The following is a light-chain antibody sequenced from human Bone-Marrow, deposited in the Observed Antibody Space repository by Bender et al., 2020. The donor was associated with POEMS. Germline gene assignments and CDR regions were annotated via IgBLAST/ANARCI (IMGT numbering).Light chain of an antibody. Sequence: SYELTQPPSVSVSPGQTARITCSGDALPRNYAHWYQKRPGQAPVLVMYRDSERPSGIPVRLSGTSSGTTVTLTLSGVRAEDEADYYCQVGDTSGDPRYVFGTGTKVTVL. J-gene: IGLJ1*01. CDR2: RDS. CDR1: ALPRNY. CDR3: QVGDTSGDPRYV. V-gene: IGLV3-25*03.